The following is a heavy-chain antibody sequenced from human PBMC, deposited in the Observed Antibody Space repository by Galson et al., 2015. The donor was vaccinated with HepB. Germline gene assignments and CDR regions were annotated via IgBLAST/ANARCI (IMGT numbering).Heavy chain of an antibody. CDR2: ITPIFGTA. CDR3: AREGMAAPTNPVDY. D-gene: IGHD6-6*01. V-gene: IGHV1-69*13. J-gene: IGHJ4*02. CDR1: GGTFSTYA. Sequence: SVKVSCKASGGTFSTYAISWVRQAPGQGLEWMGGITPIFGTAKYAQKFQGRVTITADESTSTAYMELSSLTSDDTAVYYCAREGMAAPTNPVDYWGQGTQVTVSS.